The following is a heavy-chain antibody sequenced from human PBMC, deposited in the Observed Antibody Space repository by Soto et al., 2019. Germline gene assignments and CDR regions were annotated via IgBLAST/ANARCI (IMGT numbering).Heavy chain of an antibody. CDR1: GFTFSSYE. Sequence: EVQLVESGGGLVQPGGSLRLSCAASGFTFSSYEMNWVRQAPGKGLEWVSYISSSGSTIYYADSVKGRFTISRDNAKNSLYPQMNSLRAEDTAVYYCARSYSSSWYYYYGMDVWGQGTTVTVSS. CDR3: ARSYSSSWYYYYGMDV. CDR2: ISSSGSTI. V-gene: IGHV3-48*03. J-gene: IGHJ6*02. D-gene: IGHD6-13*01.